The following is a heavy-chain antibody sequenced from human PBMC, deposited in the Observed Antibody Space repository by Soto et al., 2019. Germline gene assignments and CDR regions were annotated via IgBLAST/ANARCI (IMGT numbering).Heavy chain of an antibody. V-gene: IGHV3-21*01. CDR2: ISSSNSYI. Sequence: GGSLRLSCAASGFTFSSYSMNWVRQAPGKGLEWVSSISSSNSYIYYADSVKGRFTISRDNAKNSLYLQMNSLRAEDTAVYYCARVSTTVWSGYYDYWGQGTLVTVSS. CDR1: GFTFSSYS. CDR3: ARVSTTVWSGYYDY. J-gene: IGHJ4*02. D-gene: IGHD3-3*01.